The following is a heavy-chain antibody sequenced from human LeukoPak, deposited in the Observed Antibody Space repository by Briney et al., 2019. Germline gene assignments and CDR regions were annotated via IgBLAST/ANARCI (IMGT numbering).Heavy chain of an antibody. CDR2: INHSGST. D-gene: IGHD2-21*02. CDR1: GETFSGFY. CDR3: AREACSGGDCTNFDY. V-gene: IGHV4-34*01. J-gene: IGHJ4*02. Sequence: SETLSLTCAVYGETFSGFYWTWIRQSPGKGLEWIGEINHSGSTNYNPSLKSRVTISADTSKNQFSLKLKSVTAADTAIYYCAREACSGGDCTNFDYWGQGNLVTVSS.